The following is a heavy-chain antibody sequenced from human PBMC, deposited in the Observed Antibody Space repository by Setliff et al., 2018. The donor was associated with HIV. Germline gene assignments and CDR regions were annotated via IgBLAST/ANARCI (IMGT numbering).Heavy chain of an antibody. Sequence: PSETLSLTCTVSGGSISSHFWSWIRQPPGKGLEWIGSIYYSGSTNYNPSLKNRVTISVDMPKNQFSLKLSSVTAADTAIYYCASMERGSGFSNRNYFDYWGQGTLVTVSS. J-gene: IGHJ4*02. D-gene: IGHD6-19*01. CDR2: IYYSGST. V-gene: IGHV4-59*08. CDR1: GGSISSHF. CDR3: ASMERGSGFSNRNYFDY.